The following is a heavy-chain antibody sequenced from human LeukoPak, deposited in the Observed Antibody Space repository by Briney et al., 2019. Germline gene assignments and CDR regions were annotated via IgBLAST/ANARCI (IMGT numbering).Heavy chain of an antibody. CDR1: GFIFRNYD. Sequence: PGGSLRLSCAASGFIFRNYDLSWVRQAPGMGLEWVSGIDTGDRTYYADSVKGRFTISRDNSKNTLYLQMNSLRAEDTAVYYCAKVLSGSQDYWGQGTLVTVFS. J-gene: IGHJ4*02. CDR3: AKVLSGSQDY. D-gene: IGHD1-26*01. CDR2: IDTGDRT. V-gene: IGHV3-23*01.